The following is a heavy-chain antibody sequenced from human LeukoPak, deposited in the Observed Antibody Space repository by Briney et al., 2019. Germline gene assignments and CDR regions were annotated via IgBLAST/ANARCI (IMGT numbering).Heavy chain of an antibody. CDR2: IYYSGST. V-gene: IGHV4-39*07. Sequence: SETLSLTCTVSGGSISSSSYYWGWIRQPPGKGLEWIGSIYYSGSTYYNPSLKSRVTISVDTSKNQFSLKLSSVTAADTAVYYCARDLNWNDDMGFDYWGQGTLVTVSS. CDR1: GGSISSSSYY. D-gene: IGHD1-1*01. J-gene: IGHJ4*02. CDR3: ARDLNWNDDMGFDY.